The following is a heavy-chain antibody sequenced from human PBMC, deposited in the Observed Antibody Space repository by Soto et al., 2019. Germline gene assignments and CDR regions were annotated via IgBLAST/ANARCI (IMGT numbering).Heavy chain of an antibody. J-gene: IGHJ5*02. CDR3: TTDREDYDS. CDR2: IKSKTDGRTT. D-gene: IGHD3-3*01. CDR1: GFTFSNAW. Sequence: EVQLVESGGGLVKPGGSLRLSCAASGFTFSNAWMSWVRQAPGKGLEWVGRIKSKTDGRTTDYAAPVKGRFTISRDDSKNTLYLQMNSLKTEDTAVYYCTTDREDYDSWGQGTLVTVSS. V-gene: IGHV3-15*01.